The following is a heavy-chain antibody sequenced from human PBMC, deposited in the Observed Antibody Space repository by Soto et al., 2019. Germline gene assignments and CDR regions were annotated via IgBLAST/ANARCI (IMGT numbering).Heavy chain of an antibody. D-gene: IGHD3-22*01. Sequence: GGSLRLSCAASGFTFSSYAMHWVRQAPGKGLEWVAVISYDGSNKYYADSVKGRFTISRDNSKNTLYLQMNSLRAEDTAVYYCARDRHYYDSSGYFDYWGQGTLVTVSS. CDR1: GFTFSSYA. V-gene: IGHV3-30-3*01. CDR2: ISYDGSNK. J-gene: IGHJ4*02. CDR3: ARDRHYYDSSGYFDY.